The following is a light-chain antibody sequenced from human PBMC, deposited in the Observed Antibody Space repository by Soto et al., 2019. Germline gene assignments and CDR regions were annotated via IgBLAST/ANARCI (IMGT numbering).Light chain of an antibody. CDR2: GAS. V-gene: IGKV3-20*01. CDR3: QQYGSSPPYT. J-gene: IGKJ2*01. CDR1: QSVSSSY. Sequence: EIVLTQSPGTLSLSPGERATLSCRASQSVSSSYLAWYQQKPGQAPRLLIYGASSRATGIPDRFSGSGSGTYFTLTISRLEPADFAVYYCQQYGSSPPYTFGQGTNLEIK.